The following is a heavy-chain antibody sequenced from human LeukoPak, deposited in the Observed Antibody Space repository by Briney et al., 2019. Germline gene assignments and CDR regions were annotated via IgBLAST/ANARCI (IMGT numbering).Heavy chain of an antibody. CDR3: ARPYDSSGYYYF. CDR1: GGSTSSSSYY. D-gene: IGHD3-22*01. CDR2: IYYSGST. Sequence: SETLSLTCTVSGGSTSSSSYYWGWIRQPPGKGLEWIGSIYYSGSTYYNPSLKSRVTISVDTSKNQFSLKLSSVTAADTAVYYCARPYDSSGYYYFWGQGTLVTVSS. J-gene: IGHJ4*02. V-gene: IGHV4-39*01.